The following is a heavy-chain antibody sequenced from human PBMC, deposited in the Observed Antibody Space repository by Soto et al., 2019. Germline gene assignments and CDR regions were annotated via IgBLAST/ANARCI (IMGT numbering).Heavy chain of an antibody. Sequence: RRLSFAGSGFTFSDHYIDWVRQAPWKGLEWVGRSRDKPQGYSTAYAASVKGRFTTSRDESKNSAYLQMNSLKTEDTAVYYCVRATYCSDSSGHYRCLDYWGQGRLVAVSS. D-gene: IGHD3-22*01. CDR2: SRDKPQGYST. V-gene: IGHV3-72*01. CDR3: VRATYCSDSSGHYRCLDY. J-gene: IGHJ4*02. CDR1: GFTFSDHY.